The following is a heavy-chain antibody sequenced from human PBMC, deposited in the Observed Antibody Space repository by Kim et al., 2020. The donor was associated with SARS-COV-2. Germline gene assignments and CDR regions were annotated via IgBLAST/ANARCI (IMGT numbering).Heavy chain of an antibody. CDR2: ISYDGTNK. Sequence: GGSLRLSCAASGFTFSSYGMHWVRQAPGKGLEWVSVISYDGTNKYYADSVKGRFTISRDNSKNTLYLQMNSLRAEDTAVYYCARLTTVLTPDDFDYWGQGTLVTFSS. CDR3: ARLTTVLTPDDFDY. J-gene: IGHJ4*02. D-gene: IGHD4-17*01. CDR1: GFTFSSYG. V-gene: IGHV3-30*03.